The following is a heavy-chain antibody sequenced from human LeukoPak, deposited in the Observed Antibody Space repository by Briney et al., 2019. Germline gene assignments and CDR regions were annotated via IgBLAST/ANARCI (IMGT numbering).Heavy chain of an antibody. Sequence: GASVEVSCKASGYTFTGYYMHWVRQAPGQGLEWMGWINPNSGGTNYAQKFQGRVTMTRDTSISTAYMELSRLGSDDTAVYYCASAIIVGALKGFDYWGQGTLVTVSS. CDR2: INPNSGGT. CDR1: GYTFTGYY. J-gene: IGHJ4*02. D-gene: IGHD1-26*01. V-gene: IGHV1-2*02. CDR3: ASAIIVGALKGFDY.